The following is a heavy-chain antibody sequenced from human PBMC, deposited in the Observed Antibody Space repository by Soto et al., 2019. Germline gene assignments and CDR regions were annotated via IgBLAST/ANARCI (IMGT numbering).Heavy chain of an antibody. J-gene: IGHJ6*02. CDR2: NYYSGST. Sequence: SETLSLTCTISGGSITSGEYYWSWLRQPPGKGLEWIGYNYYSGSTYYNPSLGSRVTISLDTSKNQFSLKLNSVTAADTAVYYCAVPAASVAGASGSYYYYGMDVWGQGTTVTVSS. CDR3: AVPAASVAGASGSYYYYGMDV. D-gene: IGHD6-19*01. CDR1: GGSITSGEYY. V-gene: IGHV4-30-4*01.